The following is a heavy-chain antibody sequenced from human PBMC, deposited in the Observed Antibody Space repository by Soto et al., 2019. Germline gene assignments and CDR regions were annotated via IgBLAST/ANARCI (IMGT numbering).Heavy chain of an antibody. J-gene: IGHJ4*02. Sequence: PGGPLRLSCAAAGVTFSGYWMTWVRRAPGKGLEWVANINQDGSERYYVHSVKARFTISRDSSKNTLYLQMHSLRAEDTAMYFCARSRYTGTYSGRFLDYWGQGSLVTVSS. CDR2: INQDGSER. D-gene: IGHD1-26*01. CDR3: ARSRYTGTYSGRFLDY. V-gene: IGHV3-7*03. CDR1: GVTFSGYW.